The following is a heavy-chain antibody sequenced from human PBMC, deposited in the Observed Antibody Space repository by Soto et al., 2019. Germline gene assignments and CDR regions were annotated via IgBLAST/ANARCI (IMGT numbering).Heavy chain of an antibody. Sequence: GGSLRLSCAASCFTFSRYSMNWVRQAPGKGLEWVSSISSTTNYIYYADSMKGRFTVSRDNAKNSVYLDMNSLSAEDTAVYYCARESEDLTSNFDYWGKGTLVTVSS. CDR2: ISSTTNYI. V-gene: IGHV3-21*01. CDR3: ARESEDLTSNFDY. CDR1: CFTFSRYS. J-gene: IGHJ4*02.